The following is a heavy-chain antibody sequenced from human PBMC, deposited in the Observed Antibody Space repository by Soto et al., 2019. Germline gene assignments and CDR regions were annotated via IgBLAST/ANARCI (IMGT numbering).Heavy chain of an antibody. CDR3: AKDRSDYAPNGDYVGGFEM. CDR1: GFTLSSFA. J-gene: IGHJ3*02. V-gene: IGHV3-23*01. Sequence: PGGSLRLSCVASGFTLSSFAMTWVRQAPGKGLEWVSGISHSGGSKYYADSVKGRFTISRDISKNTLYLQMNSLRAEDTAVYFCAKDRSDYAPNGDYVGGFEMWGPGTKVTVSS. CDR2: ISHSGGSK. D-gene: IGHD2-8*01.